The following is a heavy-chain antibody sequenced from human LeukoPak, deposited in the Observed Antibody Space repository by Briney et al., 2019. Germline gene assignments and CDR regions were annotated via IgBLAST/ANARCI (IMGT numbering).Heavy chain of an antibody. CDR1: GFAFSNYA. J-gene: IGHJ4*02. D-gene: IGHD3-22*01. CDR3: ARDLSFYGSSGSFDY. V-gene: IGHV3-7*01. CDR2: IKQDGSEK. Sequence: GGSLRLSCTTSGFAFSNYAMNWVRQAPGKGLEWVANIKQDGSEKYYVDSVKGRFTISRDNAKNSLYLQMNSLRAEDTAVYYCARDLSFYGSSGSFDYWGQGTLVTVSS.